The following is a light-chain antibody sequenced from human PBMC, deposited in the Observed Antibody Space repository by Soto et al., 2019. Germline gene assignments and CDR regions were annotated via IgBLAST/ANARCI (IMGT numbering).Light chain of an antibody. CDR3: QEGTYWPA. J-gene: IGKJ4*01. Sequence: EIVLTQSPAILSLSPGEKATLSCRASQSVSGSLGWYQQKPGQAPRLIIYDASVRATGIPARFSGSGSGTDFTRTISSLEPEDFAVYYCQEGTYWPAFGGGNKVDIK. V-gene: IGKV3-11*01. CDR2: DAS. CDR1: QSVSGS.